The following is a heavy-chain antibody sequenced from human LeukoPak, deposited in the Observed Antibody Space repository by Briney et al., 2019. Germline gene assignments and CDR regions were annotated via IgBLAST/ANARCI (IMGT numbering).Heavy chain of an antibody. Sequence: ASVKVSCTASGFTFTSYGFSWVQQAPGQGLEWMGWISGFNGNTNYAQKVQGRVTMTTDTSTSAAYMELRSLRSDDTAVYYCAREAAGQANRDFFDYWGQGTLVTVSS. D-gene: IGHD1-14*01. CDR2: ISGFNGNT. CDR1: GFTFTSYG. V-gene: IGHV1-18*01. CDR3: AREAAGQANRDFFDY. J-gene: IGHJ4*02.